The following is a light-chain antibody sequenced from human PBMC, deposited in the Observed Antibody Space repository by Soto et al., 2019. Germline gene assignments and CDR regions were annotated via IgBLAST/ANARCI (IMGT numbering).Light chain of an antibody. Sequence: QSVLTQPPSVSGAPGQRVTISCTGSSSNIGALYDVHWYKQLPGAAPKLLIYGNINRPSGVPDRFSGSKSGTSASLAITGLQAADEADYYCGSYTSTYVRIFGTGTKVTVL. V-gene: IGLV1-40*01. CDR3: GSYTSTYVRI. CDR1: SSNIGALYD. J-gene: IGLJ1*01. CDR2: GNI.